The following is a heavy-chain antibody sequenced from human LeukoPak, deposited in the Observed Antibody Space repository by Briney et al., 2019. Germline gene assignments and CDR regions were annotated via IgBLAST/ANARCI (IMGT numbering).Heavy chain of an antibody. V-gene: IGHV3-53*04. D-gene: IGHD6-6*01. CDR2: IYSGGST. CDR1: GFTVSSNY. J-gene: IGHJ4*02. Sequence: GESLKISCAASGFTVSSNYMSWVRQAPGKGLEWVSVIYSGGSTYYADSVKGRFTISRHNSKNTLYLQMNSLRAEDTAVYYCARRARGSSSGDFDYWGQGTLVTVSS. CDR3: ARRARGSSSGDFDY.